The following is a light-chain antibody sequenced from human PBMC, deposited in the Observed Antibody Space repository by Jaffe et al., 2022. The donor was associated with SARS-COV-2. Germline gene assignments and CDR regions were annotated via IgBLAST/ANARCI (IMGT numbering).Light chain of an antibody. CDR1: NIGSKR. CDR2: DNS. CDR3: QVWDNSPDHSWV. V-gene: IGLV3-21*02. Sequence: SYVLAQPPSVSVAPGQTARISCGGNNIGSKRVHWYQQKAGQAPVLVVHDNSDRPSGIPERFSGSNSGNTATLTISRVEAGDEADFYCQVWDNSPDHSWVFGGGTKLTVL. J-gene: IGLJ3*02.